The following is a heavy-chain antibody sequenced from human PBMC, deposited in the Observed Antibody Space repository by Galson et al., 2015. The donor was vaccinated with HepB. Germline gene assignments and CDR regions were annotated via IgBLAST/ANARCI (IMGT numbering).Heavy chain of an antibody. CDR3: AKDGLSFGDYVPFEY. D-gene: IGHD4-17*01. CDR1: QFSFSSYA. Sequence: LRLSCAASQFSFSSYAMNWVRQAPGKGLEWVSAITDSGTRTYYADSVKGRFTISRDNAKSMLYLQMSSLRADDTAVYYCAKDGLSFGDYVPFEYWGQGTLVTVSA. CDR2: ITDSGTRT. J-gene: IGHJ4*02. V-gene: IGHV3-23*01.